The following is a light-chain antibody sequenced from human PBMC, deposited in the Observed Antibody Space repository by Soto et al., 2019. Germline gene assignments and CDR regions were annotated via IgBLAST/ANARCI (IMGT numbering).Light chain of an antibody. V-gene: IGKV1-39*01. Sequence: DIQMTQSPSSLSASVVDRVTITCRASQSISSYVNWYQQKPGKAPKLLIYAASSLQSGVPSRFSGSGSGTDFTLTISSLQPEDFATYYCQQSYGTPRTFGQGTKVDIK. CDR3: QQSYGTPRT. CDR2: AAS. CDR1: QSISSY. J-gene: IGKJ1*01.